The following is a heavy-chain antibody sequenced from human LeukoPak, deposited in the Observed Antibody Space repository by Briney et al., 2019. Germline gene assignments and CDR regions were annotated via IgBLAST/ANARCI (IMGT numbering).Heavy chain of an antibody. J-gene: IGHJ4*02. CDR2: ISGSGGST. D-gene: IGHD3-10*01. V-gene: IGHV3-23*01. CDR3: AKSLYGSGSYTVDY. CDR1: GFTFSSYA. Sequence: GGSLRLSCAASGFTFSSYAMSWVRKAPGQGLEWVSAISGSGGSTYYADSVKGRFTISRDNSKNTLYLQMNSLRAEDTAVYYCAKSLYGSGSYTVDYWGQGTLVTVSS.